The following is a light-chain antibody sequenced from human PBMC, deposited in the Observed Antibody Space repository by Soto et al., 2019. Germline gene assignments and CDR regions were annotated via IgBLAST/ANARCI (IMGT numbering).Light chain of an antibody. J-gene: IGLJ2*01. V-gene: IGLV2-8*01. Sequence: QSALTQPPSASGSPGQSVTISCTGTSSDVGCYNYVSWYQQHPGKAPKLMIYEVSKRPSGVPDRFSGSKSGNTASLTVSGLQAEDEADYYCSSYAGSNNRVVFGGGTKLTVL. CDR1: SSDVGCYNY. CDR2: EVS. CDR3: SSYAGSNNRVV.